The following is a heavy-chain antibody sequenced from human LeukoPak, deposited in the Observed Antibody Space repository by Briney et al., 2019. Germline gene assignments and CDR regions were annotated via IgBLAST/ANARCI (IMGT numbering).Heavy chain of an antibody. Sequence: SETLSLTCTVSGGSITHWTWIRQPPGKTLEWIGYSYYSGSTKYNPSLKSRVTMSVDTSKNQFSLKLSSVTAADTAVYYCAREIWDYDILTDTNYYFDYWGQGTLVTVSS. J-gene: IGHJ4*02. CDR1: GGSITH. D-gene: IGHD3-9*01. V-gene: IGHV4-59*12. CDR2: SYYSGST. CDR3: AREIWDYDILTDTNYYFDY.